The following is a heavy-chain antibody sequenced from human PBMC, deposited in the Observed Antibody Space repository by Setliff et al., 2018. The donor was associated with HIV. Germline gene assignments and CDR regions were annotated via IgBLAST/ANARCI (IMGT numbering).Heavy chain of an antibody. V-gene: IGHV3-13*01. Sequence: LRLSCAASGFTFRSFDMHWVRQAPGKGLEWVSCIGTLSDTCYPNSVKGRFTISRDNAKNSLYLQMNGLRAGDTAVYFCARAGRRHYYGSGSYAVFDYWGQGIVVTVSS. CDR1: GFTFRSFD. D-gene: IGHD3-10*01. CDR3: ARAGRRHYYGSGSYAVFDY. CDR2: IGTLSDT. J-gene: IGHJ4*02.